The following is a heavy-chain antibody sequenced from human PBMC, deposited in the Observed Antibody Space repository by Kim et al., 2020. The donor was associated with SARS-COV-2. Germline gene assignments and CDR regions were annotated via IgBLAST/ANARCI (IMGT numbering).Heavy chain of an antibody. CDR2: IWYDGSNK. V-gene: IGHV3-33*01. J-gene: IGHJ3*02. D-gene: IGHD3-22*01. CDR1: GFTFSSYG. Sequence: GGSLRLSCAASGFTFSSYGMHWVRQAPGKGLEWVAVIWYDGSNKYYADSVKGRFTISRDNSKNTLYLQMNSLRAEDTAVYYCARGGTMIVVPDSAFDIWGQGTMVTVSS. CDR3: ARGGTMIVVPDSAFDI.